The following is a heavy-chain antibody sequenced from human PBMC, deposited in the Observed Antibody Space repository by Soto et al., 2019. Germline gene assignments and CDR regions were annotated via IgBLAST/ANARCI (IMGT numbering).Heavy chain of an antibody. Sequence: SLTCSVSGCAIRGGYYSSLIRQSPEKGLEWIGYIYHSGSTNYNPSLKSRVTISVDKSKNQFSLKLSSVTAADTAVYYCARDRIAAAALYYFDYWGQGTLVTVSS. V-gene: IGHV4-30-2*06. J-gene: IGHJ4*02. CDR2: IYHSGST. CDR1: GCAIRGGYY. CDR3: ARDRIAAAALYYFDY. D-gene: IGHD6-13*01.